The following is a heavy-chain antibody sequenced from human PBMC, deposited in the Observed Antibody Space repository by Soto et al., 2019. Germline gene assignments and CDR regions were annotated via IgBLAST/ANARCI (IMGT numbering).Heavy chain of an antibody. J-gene: IGHJ6*02. CDR2: IYYSGST. D-gene: IGHD3-9*01. Sequence: SETLSLTCTVSGGSVSSGSYYWSWIRQPPGKGLEWIGYIYYSGSTNYNPSLKSRVTISVDTSKNQFSLKLSSVTAADTAVYYCARDRRYFDWPDETYYYYGMDVWGQGTTVTVSS. CDR3: ARDRRYFDWPDETYYYYGMDV. V-gene: IGHV4-61*01. CDR1: GGSVSSGSYY.